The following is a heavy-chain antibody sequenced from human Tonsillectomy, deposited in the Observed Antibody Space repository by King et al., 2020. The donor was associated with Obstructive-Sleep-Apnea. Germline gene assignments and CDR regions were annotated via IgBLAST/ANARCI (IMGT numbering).Heavy chain of an antibody. D-gene: IGHD5-12*01. V-gene: IGHV4-39*07. CDR2: IYYSGST. Sequence: QLQESGPGLVKPSETLSLTCTVSGGSISSSSYYWGWIRQPPGKGLEWIGSIYYSGSTYYNPSLKSRVTISADTSKNQFSLKLSSVTAADTAVYYCARDRTHSGYDSYYYYGMDVWGQGTTVTVSS. J-gene: IGHJ6*02. CDR3: ARDRTHSGYDSYYYYGMDV. CDR1: GGSISSSSYY.